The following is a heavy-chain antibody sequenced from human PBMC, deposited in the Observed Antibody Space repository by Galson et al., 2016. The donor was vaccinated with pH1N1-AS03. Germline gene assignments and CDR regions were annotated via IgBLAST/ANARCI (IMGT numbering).Heavy chain of an antibody. V-gene: IGHV1-2*06. CDR1: GYTFIGYY. D-gene: IGHD2-21*02. Sequence: SVKVSCKASGYTFIGYYMHWVRQALGQGLEWLGRINPNSGGANDVQKFQDRVTMSRDTSISTAYMELSGLTSDDTAVYYCATDVVTAMGRAFDIWGQGTMVTVSS. CDR2: INPNSGGA. J-gene: IGHJ3*02. CDR3: ATDVVTAMGRAFDI.